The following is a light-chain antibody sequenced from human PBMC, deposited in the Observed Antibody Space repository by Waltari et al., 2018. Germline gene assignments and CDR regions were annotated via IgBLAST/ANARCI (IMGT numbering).Light chain of an antibody. V-gene: IGLV2-23*02. CDR3: SSYAGTSSAYI. J-gene: IGLJ1*01. Sequence: QSALTQPASVSGSPAQSITISCPGTNHDVGHYYFVSCYRKYPGKAPKLMIYEVFKRPSGVSIRFSASKSGNTASLTISGLQAEDEADYYCSSYAGTSSAYIFGTGTKVTVL. CDR2: EVF. CDR1: NHDVGHYYF.